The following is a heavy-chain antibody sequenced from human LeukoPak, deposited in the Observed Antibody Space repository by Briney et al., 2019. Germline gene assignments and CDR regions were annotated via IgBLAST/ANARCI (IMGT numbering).Heavy chain of an antibody. J-gene: IGHJ4*02. Sequence: ASVKVSCKASGYTFTGYYMHWVRQAPGQGLEWMGWINPNSGGTNYAQKFQGRVTMTRDTSISTAYMELSRLRSDDTAVYYCARAPSPYYYDSSGYFDYWGQGTLVTVSS. CDR2: INPNSGGT. D-gene: IGHD3-22*01. V-gene: IGHV1-2*02. CDR1: GYTFTGYY. CDR3: ARAPSPYYYDSSGYFDY.